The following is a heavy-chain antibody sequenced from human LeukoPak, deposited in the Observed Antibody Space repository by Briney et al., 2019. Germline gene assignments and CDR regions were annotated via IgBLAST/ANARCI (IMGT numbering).Heavy chain of an antibody. CDR2: FDPEDGET. J-gene: IGHJ4*02. D-gene: IGHD6-19*01. CDR1: GYTLTELS. Sequence: ASVKVSCKVSGYTLTELSMHWVRQAPGKGLEWMGGFDPEDGETIYAQKFQGRVTVTEDTSTDTAYMELSSLRSEDTAVYYCATDRGSSGWYSLGYWGQGTLVTVSS. CDR3: ATDRGSSGWYSLGY. V-gene: IGHV1-24*01.